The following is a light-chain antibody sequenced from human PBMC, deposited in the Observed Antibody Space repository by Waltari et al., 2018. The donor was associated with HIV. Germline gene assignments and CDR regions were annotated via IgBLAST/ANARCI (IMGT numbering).Light chain of an antibody. Sequence: QSALAQPASVSGSPGQSITISCTGTSRDAGSYNYVSWYQHHPGKAPKLMIYGVTRRPSGFSIRFSGAKSGNTASRPISGLQAEDEADYYCSSYTASGTRVFGGGTKLTVL. J-gene: IGLJ3*02. CDR3: SSYTASGTRV. V-gene: IGLV2-14*01. CDR2: GVT. CDR1: SRDAGSYNY.